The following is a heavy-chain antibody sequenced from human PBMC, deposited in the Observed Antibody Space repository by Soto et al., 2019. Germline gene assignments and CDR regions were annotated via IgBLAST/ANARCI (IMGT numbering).Heavy chain of an antibody. CDR2: ISAYNGNT. CDR3: ARAVEDYGRSGIYYFYD. D-gene: IGHD3-22*01. V-gene: IGHV1-18*01. Sequence: ASVKVSCKASGYTFTSYGISWVRQAPGQGLEWMGWISAYNGNTNYAQKLQGRVTMTTDTSTSTAYMELRSLRSDDTAVYYCARAVEDYGRSGIYYFYDWGKGTLVTVSS. J-gene: IGHJ4*02. CDR1: GYTFTSYG.